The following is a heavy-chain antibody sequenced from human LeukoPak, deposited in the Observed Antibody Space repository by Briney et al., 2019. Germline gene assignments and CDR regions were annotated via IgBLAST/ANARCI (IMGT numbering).Heavy chain of an antibody. D-gene: IGHD2-2*02. CDR1: GFTFSDHF. J-gene: IGHJ6*02. CDR3: ARDRQPSVYNGLNV. CDR2: ISNTGSGI. V-gene: IGHV3-11*01. Sequence: GGSLRLSCAASGFTFSDHFMSWIRQAPGKGLEWISYISNTGSGIYYADSVKGRFTISRDNAKNSLDLQINSLRVEDTGVYCCARDRQPSVYNGLNVWGQGTTVTVSS.